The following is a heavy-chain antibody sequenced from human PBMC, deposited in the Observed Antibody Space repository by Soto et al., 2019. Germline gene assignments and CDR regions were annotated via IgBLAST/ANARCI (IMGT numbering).Heavy chain of an antibody. Sequence: ASVKVSCKASGYTFTSYDINWVRQATGQGLEWMGWMNPNSGNTGYAQKFQGRVTMTRNTSISTAYMELSSLRSEDTAVYYCARGAGDLWFGELPWFEPWGQGTLVTVSS. CDR3: ARGAGDLWFGELPWFEP. J-gene: IGHJ5*02. V-gene: IGHV1-8*01. D-gene: IGHD3-10*01. CDR1: GYTFTSYD. CDR2: MNPNSGNT.